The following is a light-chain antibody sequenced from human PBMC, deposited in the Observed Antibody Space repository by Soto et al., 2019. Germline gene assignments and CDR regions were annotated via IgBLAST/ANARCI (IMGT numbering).Light chain of an antibody. V-gene: IGKV3-11*01. CDR1: QSIRRN. J-gene: IGKJ5*01. CDR2: DAS. CDR3: QQRSNWPIT. Sequence: EIVMTQSPATLSVSPGEGATLSCRASQSIRRNLAWYQQKPGQAPRLLIYDASNRATGIPARFSGSGSGTDFTLTISSLEPEDFAVYYCQQRSNWPITFGQGTRLEIK.